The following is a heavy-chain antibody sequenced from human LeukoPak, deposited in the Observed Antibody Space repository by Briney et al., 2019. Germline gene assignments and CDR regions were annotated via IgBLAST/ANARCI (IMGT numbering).Heavy chain of an antibody. Sequence: SLKPSRTASGYTLINYYLHCVRQAPGQGPYWVGIINPSGGSATYAQKFQGRVTMTRDTSTSTVYMELSSLRSEDTAVYYCTRNGWVGAPQLGAFDIWGQGTMVTVSS. J-gene: IGHJ3*02. CDR1: GYTLINYY. V-gene: IGHV1-46*01. CDR3: TRNGWVGAPQLGAFDI. D-gene: IGHD3-16*01. CDR2: INPSGGSA.